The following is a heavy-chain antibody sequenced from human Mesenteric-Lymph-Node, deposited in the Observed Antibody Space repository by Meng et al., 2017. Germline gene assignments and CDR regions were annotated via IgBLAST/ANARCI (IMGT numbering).Heavy chain of an antibody. J-gene: IGHJ4*02. V-gene: IGHV4-59*02. CDR2: MFYSGST. CDR3: ARALERGYSFDY. CDR1: GDSVSNSF. D-gene: IGHD5-24*01. Sequence: ESLKISCTVSGDSVSNSFCTWIRQPPGKGLEWIGYMFYSGSTNYNPSLKSRVTISVDTSKNQFSLNLKSVTAADTAVYYCARALERGYSFDYWGQGILVTVSS.